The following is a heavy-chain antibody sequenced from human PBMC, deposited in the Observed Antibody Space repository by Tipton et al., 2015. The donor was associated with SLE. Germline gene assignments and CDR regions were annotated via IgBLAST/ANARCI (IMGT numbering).Heavy chain of an antibody. D-gene: IGHD3-3*01. V-gene: IGHV4-4*08. J-gene: IGHJ5*02. CDR1: GASISTYY. Sequence: LRLSCSVSGASISTYYWGWIRQPPGKGLEFIGYIYTTGSTNSNPSLKSRVTISVDTSKNHFSLRLSSVTAADTAVYYCAREATGFWSGYVNWFDPWGQGTLVTVSS. CDR2: IYTTGST. CDR3: AREATGFWSGYVNWFDP.